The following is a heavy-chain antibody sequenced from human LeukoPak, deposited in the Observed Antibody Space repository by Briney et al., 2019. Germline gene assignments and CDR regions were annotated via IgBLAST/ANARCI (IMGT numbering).Heavy chain of an antibody. V-gene: IGHV3-23*01. Sequence: GGSLRLSCAASGFTFSSYARGWVRQAPGKGLEWVSAISGSGGSTYYADSVKGRFTISRDSSNNILSLQMNTLRAEDTALYYCAKLGGSYYRLFSFDDWGQGTLVTVSS. CDR2: ISGSGGST. CDR1: GFTFSSYA. D-gene: IGHD1-26*01. CDR3: AKLGGSYYRLFSFDD. J-gene: IGHJ4*02.